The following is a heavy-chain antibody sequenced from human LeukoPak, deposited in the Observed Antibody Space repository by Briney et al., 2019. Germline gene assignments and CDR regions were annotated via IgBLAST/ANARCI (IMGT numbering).Heavy chain of an antibody. V-gene: IGHV3-30*04. J-gene: IGHJ6*03. Sequence: GGSLRLSCAASGFTFSSYAMHWVRQAPGKGLEWVAVISYDGSNKYYVDSVKGRFTISRDNSKNTLYLQMNSLRAEDTAVYYCARGGSGSYYYYYYMDVWGKGTTVTVSS. D-gene: IGHD1-26*01. CDR2: ISYDGSNK. CDR1: GFTFSSYA. CDR3: ARGGSGSYYYYYYMDV.